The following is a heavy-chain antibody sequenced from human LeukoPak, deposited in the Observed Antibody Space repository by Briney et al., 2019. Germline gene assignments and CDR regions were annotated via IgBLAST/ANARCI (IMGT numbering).Heavy chain of an antibody. CDR2: IYSGGST. CDR1: GFTVSSNY. D-gene: IGHD6-6*01. CDR3: ARYSSSSGWFDP. J-gene: IGHJ5*02. Sequence: GGSLRLSCAASGFTVSSNYMSWVRQAPGKGLEWVSVIYSGGSTYYADSVKGRFTISRDNSKNTLYLQMNSLRAEDTAVYLCARYSSSSGWFDPWGQGTLVTVSS. V-gene: IGHV3-66*02.